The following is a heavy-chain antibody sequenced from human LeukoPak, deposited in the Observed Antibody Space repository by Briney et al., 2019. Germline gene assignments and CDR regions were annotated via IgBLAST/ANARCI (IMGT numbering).Heavy chain of an antibody. CDR3: ARVMTTVTTVAY. D-gene: IGHD4-17*01. V-gene: IGHV3-48*01. Sequence: GGSLRLSCAASKFAFSSYAMSWVRQAPGKGLEWVSYISSSSTIYYADSVKGRFTISRDNAKNSLYLQMNSLRAEDTAVYYCARVMTTVTTVAYWGQGTLVTVSS. CDR2: ISSSSTI. CDR1: KFAFSSYA. J-gene: IGHJ4*02.